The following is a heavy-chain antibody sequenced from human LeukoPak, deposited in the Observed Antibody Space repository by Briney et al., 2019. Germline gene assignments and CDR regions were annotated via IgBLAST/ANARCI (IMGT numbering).Heavy chain of an antibody. Sequence: GGSLRLSCAASGFTVSSNYMSWVRQAPGKGLEWVSIIYSSGSTDYADSVKGRFTISRDNSKNTLYLQMNSLRAEDTAVYYCAKDMSPVVVAASFDYWGQGTLVTVSS. CDR3: AKDMSPVVVAASFDY. D-gene: IGHD2-15*01. CDR2: IYSSGST. J-gene: IGHJ4*02. V-gene: IGHV3-53*01. CDR1: GFTVSSNY.